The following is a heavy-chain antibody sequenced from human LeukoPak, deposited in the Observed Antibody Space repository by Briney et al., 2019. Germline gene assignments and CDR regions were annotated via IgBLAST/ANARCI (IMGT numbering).Heavy chain of an antibody. Sequence: GGSLRLSCSASGFTFSNYAMHWVRQAPGKGLEYVSAISSNGDSTYYADSVKGRFIISRDNSKNSLSLHMSSLRAEDTAVYYCVRSASSSGANWFDPWGQGTLVTVSS. D-gene: IGHD2-8*02. CDR3: VRSASSSGANWFDP. J-gene: IGHJ5*02. CDR2: ISSNGDST. V-gene: IGHV3-64D*09. CDR1: GFTFSNYA.